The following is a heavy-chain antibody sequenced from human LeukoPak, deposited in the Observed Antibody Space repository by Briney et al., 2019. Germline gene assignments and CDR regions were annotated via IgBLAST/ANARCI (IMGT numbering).Heavy chain of an antibody. CDR3: AKDSYSSSAVTFDY. J-gene: IGHJ4*02. CDR2: IRGSGGNT. CDR1: GFTFSSYA. D-gene: IGHD6-6*01. Sequence: GGSLRLSCAASGFTFSSYAMSWVRQAPGKGLEWVSAIRGSGGNTYYADSVKGRFTISRDNSKNTLYLQMNSLRAEDTAVYYCAKDSYSSSAVTFDYWGQGTLVTVSS. V-gene: IGHV3-23*01.